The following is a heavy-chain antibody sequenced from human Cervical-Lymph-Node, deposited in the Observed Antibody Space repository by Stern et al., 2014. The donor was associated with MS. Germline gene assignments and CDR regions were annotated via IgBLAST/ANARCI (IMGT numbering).Heavy chain of an antibody. CDR3: ARGVVYADFDY. Sequence: QVQLQESGPGLVKPSETLSLTCTVSGGSISSYYWSWIRQPPGQGLEWIGYIYYSGSTNYNPSLKSRVTISVDTSKNQFSLKLSSVTAADTAVYYCARGVVYADFDYWGQGTLVTVSS. CDR1: GGSISSYY. D-gene: IGHD2-8*02. J-gene: IGHJ4*02. CDR2: IYYSGST. V-gene: IGHV4-59*01.